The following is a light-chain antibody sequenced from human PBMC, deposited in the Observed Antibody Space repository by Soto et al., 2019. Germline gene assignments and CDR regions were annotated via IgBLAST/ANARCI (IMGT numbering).Light chain of an antibody. CDR3: QQRSTWPRT. V-gene: IGKV3-11*01. Sequence: ATVSVSKGERATLSCRASQSVTSSLVWYQQKPGQAPRLLMYDASNRATGIPARFSGSGSGTDFTLAISSLEPEDSAVYYCQQRSTWPRTFG. J-gene: IGKJ2*01. CDR1: QSVTSS. CDR2: DAS.